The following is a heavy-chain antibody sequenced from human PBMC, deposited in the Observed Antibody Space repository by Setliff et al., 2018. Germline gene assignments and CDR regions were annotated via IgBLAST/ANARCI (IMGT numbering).Heavy chain of an antibody. CDR1: GFTFSSYS. Sequence: GVSLRLSCAASGFTFSSYSMNWVRQAPGKGLEWVSSISSSSSYIYYADSVKGRFTISRDNAKNSLYLQMNSLRAEDTAVYYCARVASAPYGSGSDYIRALDYWGQGTLVTVSS. D-gene: IGHD3-10*01. CDR2: ISSSSSYI. J-gene: IGHJ4*02. V-gene: IGHV3-21*01. CDR3: ARVASAPYGSGSDYIRALDY.